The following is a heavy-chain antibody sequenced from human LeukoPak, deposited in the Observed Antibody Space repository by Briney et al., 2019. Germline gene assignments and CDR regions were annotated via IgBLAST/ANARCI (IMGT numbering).Heavy chain of an antibody. Sequence: PSETLSLTCAVSGGSISSSNWWSWVRQPPGKGLEWIGEIYHSGSTNYNPSLKSRVTISVDKSKNQFSLKLSSVTAADTAVYYCARHVVGYNILTGYYNRGPVRLGYYYYMDVWGKGTTVTISS. D-gene: IGHD3-9*01. J-gene: IGHJ6*03. CDR3: ARHVVGYNILTGYYNRGPVRLGYYYYMDV. V-gene: IGHV4-4*02. CDR2: IYHSGST. CDR1: GGSISSSNW.